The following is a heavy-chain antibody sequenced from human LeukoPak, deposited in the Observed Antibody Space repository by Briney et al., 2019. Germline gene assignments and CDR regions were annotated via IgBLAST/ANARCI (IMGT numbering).Heavy chain of an antibody. CDR3: ARDRPPGYSSSWPHNGNWFDP. Sequence: ASVKVSCKASGYTFTSYGISWVRQAPGQGLEWMGGIIPIFGTANYAQKFQGRVTITADESTSTAYMELSSLRSEDTAVYYCARDRPPGYSSSWPHNGNWFDPWGQGTLVTVSS. V-gene: IGHV1-69*13. J-gene: IGHJ5*02. CDR2: IIPIFGTA. CDR1: GYTFTSYG. D-gene: IGHD6-13*01.